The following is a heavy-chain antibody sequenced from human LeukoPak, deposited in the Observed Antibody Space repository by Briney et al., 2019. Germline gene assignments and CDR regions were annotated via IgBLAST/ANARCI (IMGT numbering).Heavy chain of an antibody. Sequence: PGGSLRLSCAASGFTFSRYWMSWVRQAPGKGLEWVANIKEDGSEKYHVDSVKGRFTISRDNSKNTLYLQMNSLRAEDTAVYYCAKVATPDTAMTGFDYWGQGTLVTVSS. J-gene: IGHJ4*02. V-gene: IGHV3-7*03. D-gene: IGHD5-18*01. CDR2: IKEDGSEK. CDR1: GFTFSRYW. CDR3: AKVATPDTAMTGFDY.